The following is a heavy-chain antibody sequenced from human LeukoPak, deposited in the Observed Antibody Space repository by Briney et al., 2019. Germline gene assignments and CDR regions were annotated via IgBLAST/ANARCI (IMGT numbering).Heavy chain of an antibody. V-gene: IGHV3-7*03. J-gene: IGHJ6*02. CDR2: VNRDGSET. CDR3: ARNNGMDV. Sequence: GGSLRLSCAASGFTLSNHWMTWVRQVPGRGPEWVANVNRDGSETYYLDSVKGRFTTSKDNAKNSLYPQMNSLRAEDTALYHCARNNGMDVWGQGTTVIVSS. CDR1: GFTLSNHW.